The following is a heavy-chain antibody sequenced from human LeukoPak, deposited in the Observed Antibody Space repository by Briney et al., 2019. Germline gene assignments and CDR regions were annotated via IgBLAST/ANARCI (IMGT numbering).Heavy chain of an antibody. CDR2: ISGTGGST. V-gene: IGHV3-23*01. CDR1: GFTFSSYA. D-gene: IGHD6-6*01. J-gene: IGHJ5*02. CDR3: ATRPRIAARP. Sequence: PGGSLRLSCAASGFTFSSYAMSWVRQAPGKGLEWVSLISGTGGSTYYADSVKGRFTISRDNSKNTLYLRMNSLRAEDTAVYYCATRPRIAARPWGQGTLVTVSS.